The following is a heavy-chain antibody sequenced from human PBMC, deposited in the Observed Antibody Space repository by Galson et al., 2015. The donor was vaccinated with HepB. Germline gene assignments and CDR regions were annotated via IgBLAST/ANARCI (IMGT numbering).Heavy chain of an antibody. Sequence: SVKVSCKASGYTLTIYDITWVRQAPGQGLEWMGWITPYNGNTKYEQRFQGRFTITTARSTNTAYMELRSLGSDDTAVYYCAIDGKREHYYGMDVWSPGIKLIVSS. CDR1: GYTLTIYD. D-gene: IGHD1/OR15-1a*01. V-gene: IGHV1-18*04. J-gene: IGHJ6*02. CDR3: AIDGKREHYYGMDV. CDR2: ITPYNGNT.